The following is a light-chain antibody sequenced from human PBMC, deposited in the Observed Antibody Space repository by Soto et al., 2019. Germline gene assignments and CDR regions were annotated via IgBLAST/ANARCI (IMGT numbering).Light chain of an antibody. CDR1: QSVTSNY. CDR3: QQYSRSPRT. J-gene: IGKJ1*01. Sequence: EIGWTQSPSTLSLSPGERCTPACRASQSVTSNYLAWYQQKPGQAPRLLIYGASNRATGIPDRFSGSGSETDFTLTISRLEPEDFAVYYCQQYSRSPRTFGQGTRWIS. V-gene: IGKV3-20*01. CDR2: GAS.